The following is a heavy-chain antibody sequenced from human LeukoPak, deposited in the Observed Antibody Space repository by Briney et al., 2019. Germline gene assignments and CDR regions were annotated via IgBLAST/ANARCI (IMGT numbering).Heavy chain of an antibody. V-gene: IGHV4-61*01. J-gene: IGHJ4*02. CDR2: IYYSGST. CDR1: GGSVSSGSYY. D-gene: IGHD5-24*01. CDR3: ASVRSGRYYFDY. Sequence: PSETLSLTCTVSGGSVSSGSYYWSWIRQPPGKGLEWIGYIYYSGSTNYSPSLKSRVTISVDTSKNQFSLKLTSVTAADTAVYYCASVRSGRYYFDYWGRGTLVTVSS.